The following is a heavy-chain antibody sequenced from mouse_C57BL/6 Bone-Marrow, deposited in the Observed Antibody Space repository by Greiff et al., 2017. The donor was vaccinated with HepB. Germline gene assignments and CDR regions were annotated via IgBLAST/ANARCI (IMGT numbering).Heavy chain of an antibody. D-gene: IGHD1-1*01. CDR3: AGDHYGSSYDWYFDD. Sequence: EVQRVESGGGLVKPGGSLKLSCAASGFTFSSYAMSWVRQTPEKRLEWVATISDGGSYTSYPDNVKGRCTISRDNAKNNLDLQMSQLKSEDTAMYYCAGDHYGSSYDWYFDDWGTGTTVTVSS. CDR2: ISDGGSYT. CDR1: GFTFSSYA. V-gene: IGHV5-4*01. J-gene: IGHJ1*03.